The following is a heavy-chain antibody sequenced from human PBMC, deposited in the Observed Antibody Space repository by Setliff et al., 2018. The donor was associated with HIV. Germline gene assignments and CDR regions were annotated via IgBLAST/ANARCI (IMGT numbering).Heavy chain of an antibody. CDR2: IIPKSGET. J-gene: IGHJ4*02. CDR3: ARGFRFRGIAAAAAFDY. Sequence: GASVKVSCKSSGYTFTAHHIHWVRQAPGQGPEWMGWIIPKSGETSYAEKFRGRVTMTRDTSLSTAYMELSRLRSDDTAVYYCARGFRFRGIAAAAAFDYWGRGTLVTVSS. V-gene: IGHV1-2*02. CDR1: GYTFTAHH. D-gene: IGHD6-13*01.